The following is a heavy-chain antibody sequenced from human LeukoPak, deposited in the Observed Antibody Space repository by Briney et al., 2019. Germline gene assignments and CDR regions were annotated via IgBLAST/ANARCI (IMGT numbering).Heavy chain of an antibody. Sequence: KPSETLSLTCTVSGASISSGPHYWSWIRQPGGKGLEWIVRIYRSGSTNYNPSLESRFTISAYTSKNQFSLTLHSVTAADTAVYYCARDAYSPDVFDMWGQGTMVTVSS. CDR2: IYRSGST. CDR1: GASISSGPHY. D-gene: IGHD4-11*01. V-gene: IGHV4-61*02. CDR3: ARDAYSPDVFDM. J-gene: IGHJ3*02.